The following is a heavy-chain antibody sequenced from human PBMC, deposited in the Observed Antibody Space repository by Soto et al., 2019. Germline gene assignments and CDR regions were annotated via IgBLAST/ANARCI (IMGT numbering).Heavy chain of an antibody. CDR2: IIPVFGTA. J-gene: IGHJ4*01. D-gene: IGHD4-17*01. V-gene: IGHV1-69*01. CDR3: AREGYGCYGKPFGY. Sequence: QVQLVQSGAEVKKPGSSVKVSCKASGGTFNNYAISWVRQAPGQGLEWMGGIIPVFGTAHYAQKFQGRVTITADESTSKAYMELSSLRSEDTAMYYCAREGYGCYGKPFGYWGHGTLVTVSS. CDR1: GGTFNNYA.